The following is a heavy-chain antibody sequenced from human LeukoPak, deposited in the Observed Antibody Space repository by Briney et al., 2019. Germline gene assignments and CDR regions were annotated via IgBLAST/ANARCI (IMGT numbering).Heavy chain of an antibody. D-gene: IGHD3-16*01. CDR2: IYYSGST. CDR3: VKVGEIWSNGGFFDL. V-gene: IGHV4-31*03. Sequence: SETLSLTCTVSGGSISSGGYYWSWIRQHPGKGLEWIGYIYYSGSTYYNPSLKSRVTISVDTSKNQFSLKLSSVTAADTAVYYCVKVGEIWSNGGFFDLWGQGTLVTVSS. CDR1: GGSISSGGYY. J-gene: IGHJ4*02.